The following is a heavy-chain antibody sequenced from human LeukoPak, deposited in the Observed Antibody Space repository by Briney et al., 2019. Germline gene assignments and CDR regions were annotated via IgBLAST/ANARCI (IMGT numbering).Heavy chain of an antibody. J-gene: IGHJ4*02. CDR1: GYTFTTYD. D-gene: IGHD6-19*01. CDR3: ARVAGSIDY. Sequence: AAVKVSCKTSGYTFTTYDIKWVRQATGQGVEWMGWIKPNSGYTGYAQKFQGRVTITRDTSITTASMEPSSLRSEDTAVYSCARVAGSIDYWGQGTLVTVSS. CDR2: IKPNSGYT. V-gene: IGHV1-8*03.